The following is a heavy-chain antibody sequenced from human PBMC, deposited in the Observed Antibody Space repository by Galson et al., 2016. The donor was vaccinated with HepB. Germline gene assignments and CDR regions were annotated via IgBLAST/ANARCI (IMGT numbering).Heavy chain of an antibody. Sequence: SETLSLTCTVSGGSISPYYWSWIRQPPGKGLEWIGYTYYSGSTNYNPSLKSRVTISVDTPKNQFSLNLSSVTAADTAVYYCARGRYYGSGSPRYFDLWGRGTLVTVSS. J-gene: IGHJ2*01. D-gene: IGHD3-10*01. V-gene: IGHV4-59*01. CDR1: GGSISPYY. CDR3: ARGRYYGSGSPRYFDL. CDR2: TYYSGST.